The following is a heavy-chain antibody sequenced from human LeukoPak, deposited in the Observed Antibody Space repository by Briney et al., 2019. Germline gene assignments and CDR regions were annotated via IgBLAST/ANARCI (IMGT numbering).Heavy chain of an antibody. D-gene: IGHD1-26*01. Sequence: SGPTLVKPTQTLTLTCTFSGFSLSTSGMRVSWIRQPPGKALEWLARIDWDDDKFYSTSLKTRLTISKDTSKNQVVLTMTNMDPVDTATYYCARQIVGAFENKEGGAFDIWGQGTMVTVSS. J-gene: IGHJ3*02. V-gene: IGHV2-70*04. CDR2: IDWDDDK. CDR3: ARQIVGAFENKEGGAFDI. CDR1: GFSLSTSGMR.